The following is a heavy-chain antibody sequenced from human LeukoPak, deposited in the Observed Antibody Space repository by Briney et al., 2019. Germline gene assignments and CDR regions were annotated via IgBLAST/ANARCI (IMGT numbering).Heavy chain of an antibody. Sequence: GGSLRLSCAASGFTFSSYGMHWVRQAPGKGLEWVAVISYDGSNKYYADSVKGRFTISRDNSKNTLYLQMNSLRAEDTAVYWCAKGHRDYSYYDYGMDVWGQGTTVTVSS. J-gene: IGHJ6*02. D-gene: IGHD4-17*01. V-gene: IGHV3-30*18. CDR2: ISYDGSNK. CDR1: GFTFSSYG. CDR3: AKGHRDYSYYDYGMDV.